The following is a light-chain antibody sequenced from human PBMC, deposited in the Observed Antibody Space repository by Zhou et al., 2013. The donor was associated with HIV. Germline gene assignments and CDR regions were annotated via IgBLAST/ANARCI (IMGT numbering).Light chain of an antibody. Sequence: QSALTQPASVSGSPGQSITISCTGTSSDVGSYNLVSWYQQHPGKAPKLMIYEVSGRPSGVSTRFSGSKSGNTASLTISGLQTEDEADYYCCSYAGSSTLIFGGGTKLTVL. J-gene: IGLJ2*01. CDR1: SSDVGSYNL. CDR3: CSYAGSSTLI. CDR2: EVS. V-gene: IGLV2-23*02.